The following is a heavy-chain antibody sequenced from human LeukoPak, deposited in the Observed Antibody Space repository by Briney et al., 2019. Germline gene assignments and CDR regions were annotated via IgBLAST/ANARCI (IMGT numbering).Heavy chain of an antibody. Sequence: PSETLSLTCTVSGGSVSSSSYYWGWIRQPPGKGLEWIGSIYYSGDTYYDPSLKSRVTISIDTSKNQLSLKLSSVTAADTAVYYCAGGDGYNLGFDYWGQGTLVTVSS. CDR3: AGGDGYNLGFDY. V-gene: IGHV4-39*01. J-gene: IGHJ4*02. CDR2: IYYSGDT. D-gene: IGHD5-24*01. CDR1: GGSVSSSSYY.